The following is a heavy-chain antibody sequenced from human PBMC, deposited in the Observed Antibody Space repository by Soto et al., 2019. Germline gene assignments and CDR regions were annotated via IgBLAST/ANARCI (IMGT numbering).Heavy chain of an antibody. Sequence: QVQLVQSGAEVKKPGASVKVSCKASGYTFTNYAMHWVRQAPGQRLEWMGWINAGNGNTQYSQKFQDRVTITRDTSASTAYMELSSLTSEDTAVYYCARDSHGCDYWGQGTLVTVSS. CDR3: ARDSHGCDY. CDR2: INAGNGNT. J-gene: IGHJ4*02. V-gene: IGHV1-3*01. CDR1: GYTFTNYA. D-gene: IGHD6-19*01.